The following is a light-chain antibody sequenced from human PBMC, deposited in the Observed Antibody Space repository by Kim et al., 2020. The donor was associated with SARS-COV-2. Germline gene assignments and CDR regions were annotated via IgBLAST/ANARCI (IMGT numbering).Light chain of an antibody. CDR2: GKN. CDR3: ESRDSGDKVV. J-gene: IGLJ2*01. Sequence: SSELTQDPAVSVALGQTVRITCQGDSLRRYYASWYQQKPGQAPVLVLYGKNNRPSGIPDRFSGSSAGNTASLIITGAQAEDEADYYCESRDSGDKVVFGGGTKLTVL. V-gene: IGLV3-19*01. CDR1: SLRRYY.